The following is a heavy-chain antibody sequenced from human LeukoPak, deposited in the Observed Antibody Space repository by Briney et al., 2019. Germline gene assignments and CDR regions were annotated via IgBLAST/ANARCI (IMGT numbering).Heavy chain of an antibody. Sequence: GGSLRLSCAASGFTFNSNAMSWVRQAPGKGLEWVSVMTANGGRTYYADSVKGRFTISRDNSKNTLSLQMNSLRADDTAVYYCAKDAVAPGSGGDYFDYWGQGTLVTVSS. D-gene: IGHD3-10*01. CDR1: GFTFNSNA. CDR3: AKDAVAPGSGGDYFDY. CDR2: MTANGGRT. J-gene: IGHJ4*02. V-gene: IGHV3-23*01.